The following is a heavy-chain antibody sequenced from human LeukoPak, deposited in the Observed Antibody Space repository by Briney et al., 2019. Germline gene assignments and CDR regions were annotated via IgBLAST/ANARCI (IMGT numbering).Heavy chain of an antibody. J-gene: IGHJ3*02. CDR3: ARAPLGPAARSDAFDI. CDR2: IYHSGST. D-gene: IGHD2-2*01. V-gene: IGHV4-4*02. CDR1: GGSISSSNW. Sequence: SETLSLTCAVSGGSISSSNWWSWVRQPPGKGLEWIGEIYHSGSTNYNPSLKSRVTISVDKSKNQFSLKLSSVTAADTAVYYCARAPLGPAARSDAFDIWGQGTMVTVSS.